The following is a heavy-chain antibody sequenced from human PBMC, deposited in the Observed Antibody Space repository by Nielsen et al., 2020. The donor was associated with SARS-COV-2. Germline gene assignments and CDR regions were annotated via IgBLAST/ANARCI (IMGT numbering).Heavy chain of an antibody. CDR3: VRGLQVPNGLAHR. CDR2: INSDGSST. V-gene: IGHV3-74*01. D-gene: IGHD3-16*01. J-gene: IGHJ4*02. CDR1: GFTFSPYA. Sequence: GGSLRLSCAASGFTFSPYAMTWVRQAPGKGLVWVSRINSDGSSTSYADSVKGRFTISRDNAKNTLYLQMNSLRAEDTAVYYCVRGLQVPNGLAHRWGQGTLVTVSS.